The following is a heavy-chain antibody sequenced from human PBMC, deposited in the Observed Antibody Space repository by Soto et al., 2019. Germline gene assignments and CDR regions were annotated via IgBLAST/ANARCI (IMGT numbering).Heavy chain of an antibody. CDR2: IIPIFGTA. CDR3: ARGKAGCSGGSCYSGYYYGMDV. J-gene: IGHJ6*02. V-gene: IGHV1-69*13. CDR1: GGTFSSYA. D-gene: IGHD2-15*01. Sequence: ASVKVSCKASGGTFSSYAISWVRQAPGQGLEWMGGIIPIFGTANYAQKFQGRVTITADESTSTAYMELSSLRSEDTAVYYCARGKAGCSGGSCYSGYYYGMDVWGQGTTVTVSS.